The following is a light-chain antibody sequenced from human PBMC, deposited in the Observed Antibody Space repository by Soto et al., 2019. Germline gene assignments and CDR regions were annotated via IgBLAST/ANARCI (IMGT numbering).Light chain of an antibody. Sequence: QSALTQPASVSGSPGQSITISCTGTSNDVGTYNLVSWYQHHPGKAPKLMIYDVTKRPSGVSDRFSASKSGNTASLTISGLQAEDEADYYCCSFAGGSTYVIFGGGTQLTVL. CDR1: SNDVGTYNL. CDR3: CSFAGGSTYVI. CDR2: DVT. J-gene: IGLJ7*01. V-gene: IGLV2-23*02.